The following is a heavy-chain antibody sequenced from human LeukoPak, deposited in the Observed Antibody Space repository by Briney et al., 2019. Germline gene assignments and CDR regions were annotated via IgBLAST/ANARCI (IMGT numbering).Heavy chain of an antibody. CDR1: GGSFSGYY. CDR3: ARRGLGGLVPALKSKRKAFDI. J-gene: IGHJ3*02. D-gene: IGHD2-2*01. V-gene: IGHV4-34*01. CDR2: INQSGST. Sequence: SETLSLTCAVYGGSFSGYYWSWIRQPPGKGLEWIGEINQSGSTNYNPSLKSRVTISLDTSKNQFSLKLSSVTAADTAVYYCARRGLGGLVPALKSKRKAFDIWGQGTMVTVSS.